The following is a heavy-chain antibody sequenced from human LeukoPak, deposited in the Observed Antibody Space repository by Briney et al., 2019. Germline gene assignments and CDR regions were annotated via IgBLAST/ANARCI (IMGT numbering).Heavy chain of an antibody. CDR2: ISGSGGST. D-gene: IGHD4-17*01. J-gene: IGHJ3*02. Sequence: GGSLRLSCAASGFTFSSYGVSWVRQAPGKGLEWVSAISGSGGSTYYADSVKGRFTISRDNSKNTLYLQMNSLRAEDTAVYYCAKDLEATVTSGDAFDIWGQGTMVTVSS. CDR1: GFTFSSYG. CDR3: AKDLEATVTSGDAFDI. V-gene: IGHV3-23*01.